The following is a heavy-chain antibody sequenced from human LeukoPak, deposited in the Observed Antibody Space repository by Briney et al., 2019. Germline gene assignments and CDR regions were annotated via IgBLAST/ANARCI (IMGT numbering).Heavy chain of an antibody. D-gene: IGHD3-10*01. CDR2: ISGSGGST. CDR3: ATDDLYYGSGSYYNGGGV. J-gene: IGHJ6*02. CDR1: GFTFSSYA. Sequence: PGGSLRLSCAASGFTFSSYAMSWVRQAPGKGLEWVSAISGSGGSTYYADSVKGRFAISRDNSKNTLYLQMNSLRAEDTAVYYCATDDLYYGSGSYYNGGGVWGQGTTVTVSS. V-gene: IGHV3-23*01.